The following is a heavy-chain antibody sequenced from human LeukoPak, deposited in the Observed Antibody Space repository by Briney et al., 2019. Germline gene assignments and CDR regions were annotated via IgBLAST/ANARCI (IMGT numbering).Heavy chain of an antibody. Sequence: ASVKVSCKASGGTFSSYAISWVRQAPGQGLEWMGGMIPIFGTANYAQKFQGRVTITADESTSTAYMELSSLRSEDTAVYYCARARLSSGYATVIDYWGQGTLVTVSS. CDR3: ARARLSSGYATVIDY. D-gene: IGHD3-22*01. V-gene: IGHV1-69*13. CDR1: GGTFSSYA. J-gene: IGHJ4*02. CDR2: MIPIFGTA.